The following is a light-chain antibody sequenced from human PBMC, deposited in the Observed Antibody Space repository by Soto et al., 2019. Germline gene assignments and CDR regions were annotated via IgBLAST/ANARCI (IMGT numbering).Light chain of an antibody. J-gene: IGKJ5*01. V-gene: IGKV3-15*01. Sequence: IVFTQSPGTLSLSPGERATLSCRASQSVGSNYLAWYQQKPGQAPRILIFGASTRATGIPPRFIGSGSGTEFTLTISTLQSEDFAVYYCQQYNDWPLITFAQGTRLEIK. CDR2: GAS. CDR1: QSVGSN. CDR3: QQYNDWPLIT.